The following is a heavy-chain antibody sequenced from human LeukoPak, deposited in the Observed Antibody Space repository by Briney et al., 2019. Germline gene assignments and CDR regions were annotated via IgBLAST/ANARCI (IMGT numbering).Heavy chain of an antibody. V-gene: IGHV1-2*02. J-gene: IGHJ4*02. CDR1: GYTFTGYY. CDR3: ARGNRGLRYFDWYGYFDY. Sequence: ASVKVSCKASGYTFTGYYMHWVRQAPGQGLEWMGWINPNSGGTNYAQKFQGRVTMTRDTSISTAYMELSRLRSDDTAVYYCARGNRGLRYFDWYGYFDYWGQGTLVTVSS. CDR2: INPNSGGT. D-gene: IGHD3-9*01.